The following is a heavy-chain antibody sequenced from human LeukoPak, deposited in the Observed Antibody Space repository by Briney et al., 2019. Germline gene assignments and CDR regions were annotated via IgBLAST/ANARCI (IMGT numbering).Heavy chain of an antibody. CDR3: ARHPYDILTGYGYYYHYMDV. D-gene: IGHD3-9*01. V-gene: IGHV3-23*01. CDR2: ISGSAFST. Sequence: GGSLRLSCVASGFTFSSHAMSWVRQAPGKGLEWVSGISGSAFSTYHADPLKGRFTISRDNSKNTLYLQMNSLRGDDTAVYHCARHPYDILTGYGYYYHYMDVWGKGTTVTVS. J-gene: IGHJ6*03. CDR1: GFTFSSHA.